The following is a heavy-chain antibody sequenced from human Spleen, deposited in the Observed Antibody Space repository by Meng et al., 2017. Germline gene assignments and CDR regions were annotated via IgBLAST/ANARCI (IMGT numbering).Heavy chain of an antibody. J-gene: IGHJ3*02. D-gene: IGHD1-7*01. Sequence: ASVKVSCKASGYTFTSYYMHWVRQAPGQGLEWMGIINPSGGSTSYAQKSQGRVTMTRDTSTSTVYMELSSLRSEDTAVYYCAREVELHAFDIWGQGTMVTVSS. CDR2: INPSGGST. CDR1: GYTFTSYY. V-gene: IGHV1-46*01. CDR3: AREVELHAFDI.